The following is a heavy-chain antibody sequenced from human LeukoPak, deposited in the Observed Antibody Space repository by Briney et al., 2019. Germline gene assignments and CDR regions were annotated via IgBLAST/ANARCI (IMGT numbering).Heavy chain of an antibody. Sequence: SETLSLTCTVSGGSLISDDYYWSWTRQAPGKGLEYIGYIYYTGDTHYNPSLKSRVTISLDTSKNQFSLKLSSVTAADTAVYYCARARDGYNYYYWGQGTLVTVSS. V-gene: IGHV4-30-4*08. D-gene: IGHD5-24*01. CDR2: IYYTGDT. CDR3: ARARDGYNYYY. J-gene: IGHJ4*02. CDR1: GGSLISDDYY.